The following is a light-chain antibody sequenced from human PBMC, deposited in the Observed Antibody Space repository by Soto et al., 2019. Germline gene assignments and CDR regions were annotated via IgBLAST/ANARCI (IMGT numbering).Light chain of an antibody. J-gene: IGKJ1*01. V-gene: IGKV3-15*01. CDR1: QSVGNN. CDR3: HQYNNWPRT. Sequence: EIVMTQSPATLSVSPGERATLSCRASQSVGNNLAWYQQKPGQAPRLLIYGASSRASGIPTRFSGSGSGTEFTLSISSLQSEDFAVYYCHQYNNWPRTFCQGTKVEIK. CDR2: GAS.